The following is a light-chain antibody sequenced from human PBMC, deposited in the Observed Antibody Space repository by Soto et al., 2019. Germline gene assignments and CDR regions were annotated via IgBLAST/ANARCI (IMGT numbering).Light chain of an antibody. CDR3: QKHNSFTWT. Sequence: DIQMTQSPSTLSAYVGVRVTITCRASQSISSWLSWYQQKPGKAPKLLIYQESSLESGVTSRFSGSGSGTEFTLTISSLQPDDFATYYCQKHNSFTWTFGQGTKVQIK. V-gene: IGKV1-5*03. CDR1: QSISSW. J-gene: IGKJ1*01. CDR2: QES.